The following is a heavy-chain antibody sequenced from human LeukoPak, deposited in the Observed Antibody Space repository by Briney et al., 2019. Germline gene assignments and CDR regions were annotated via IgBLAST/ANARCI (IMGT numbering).Heavy chain of an antibody. CDR3: ARVWPYTGRPYAYDY. CDR2: IKEDGSEK. CDR1: GFTFNSYR. J-gene: IGHJ4*02. V-gene: IGHV3-7*03. Sequence: GRSLRLSCAAAGFTFNSYRMSWVRQAPGNGLEWLANIKEDGSEKYYVDSVKGRFTISRDNAKNSLYLQMNSLRAEDTAIYYCARVWPYTGRPYAYDYWGQGTLVTVSS. D-gene: IGHD1-26*01.